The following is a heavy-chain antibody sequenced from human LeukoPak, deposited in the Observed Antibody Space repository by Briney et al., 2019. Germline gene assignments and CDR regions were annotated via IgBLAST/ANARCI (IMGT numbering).Heavy chain of an antibody. V-gene: IGHV3-30*01. CDR1: GFTFNRYA. CDR3: ARTRFDA. Sequence: GGSLRLSCAASGFTFNRYAMHWLGPAPGKGPEWVAFASFVGDRTFYAGSVKSRFTVSGENSENTVSLQMNSLRAEDTPVYFSARTRFDAWGQGTLVTVAS. CDR2: ASFVGDRT. J-gene: IGHJ5*02.